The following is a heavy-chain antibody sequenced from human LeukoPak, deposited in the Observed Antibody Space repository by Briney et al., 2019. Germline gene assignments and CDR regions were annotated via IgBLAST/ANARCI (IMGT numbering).Heavy chain of an antibody. J-gene: IGHJ4*02. CDR1: GFTFGSYS. D-gene: IGHD2-15*01. V-gene: IGHV3-21*01. Sequence: GGSLRLSCAASGFTFGSYSMNWVRQAPGKGLEWVSSISSSSSYIYYADSVKGRFTISRDNAKNSLYLQMNSLRAEDTAVYYCARDPCSGGSCYQGADYWGQGTLVTVSS. CDR2: ISSSSSYI. CDR3: ARDPCSGGSCYQGADY.